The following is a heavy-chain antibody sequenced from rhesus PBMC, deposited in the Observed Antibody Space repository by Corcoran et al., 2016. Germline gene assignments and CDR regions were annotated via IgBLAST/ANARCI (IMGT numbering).Heavy chain of an antibody. CDR1: GGSISSNY. CDR3: ARHRGGAWYFDY. CDR2: IYGSGSST. J-gene: IGHJ4*01. Sequence: QLQLQESGPGLVKPSETLSVTCAVSGGSISSNYWSWIRQPPGKGLEWIGRIYGSGSSTNDNPSLKSRVTLSVDTSKNQLSRKLSSVTAADTAVYYCARHRGGAWYFDYWGQGVLVTVSS. V-gene: IGHV4-169*01.